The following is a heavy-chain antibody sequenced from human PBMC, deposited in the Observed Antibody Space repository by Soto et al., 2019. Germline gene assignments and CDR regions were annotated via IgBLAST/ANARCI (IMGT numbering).Heavy chain of an antibody. Sequence: EVQLLESGGGLVQPGGSLRLSCAASGFTFSSYAMSWVRQAPGKGLEWVSSISSSGDRTYYADSVKGRFTISRDNSKSTLYLQMNSLRAEGTAVYYCAKDLFGSESSYGFDYWGQGTLDAVSS. CDR1: GFTFSSYA. J-gene: IGHJ4*02. CDR3: AKDLFGSESSYGFDY. D-gene: IGHD5-18*01. V-gene: IGHV3-23*01. CDR2: ISSSGDRT.